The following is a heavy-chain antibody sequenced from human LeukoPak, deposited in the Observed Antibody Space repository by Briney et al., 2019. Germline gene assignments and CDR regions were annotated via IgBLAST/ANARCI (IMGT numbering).Heavy chain of an antibody. CDR1: GFTFSSYS. Sequence: PGGSLRLSCAASGFTFSSYSMNWVRQAPVKGLEWVSSISSSSSYIYYADSVKGRFTISRDNAKNSLYLQMNSLRAEDTAVYYCARDCSIVVAKGWFDPWGQGTLVTVSS. CDR2: ISSSSSYI. D-gene: IGHD6-19*01. V-gene: IGHV3-21*04. CDR3: ARDCSIVVAKGWFDP. J-gene: IGHJ5*02.